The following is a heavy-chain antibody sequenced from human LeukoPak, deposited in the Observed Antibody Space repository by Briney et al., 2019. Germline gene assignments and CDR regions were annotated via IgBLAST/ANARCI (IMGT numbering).Heavy chain of an antibody. D-gene: IGHD3-22*01. CDR3: ARAHDRGYYYGFDY. J-gene: IGHJ4*02. CDR1: GFTFSSYG. Sequence: GRSLRLSCAASGFTFSSYGMHWVRQAPGKGLEWVSVIYSAGNTYYADSVQGRFTMSRENPENTLYLQMNSLRAEDTAVYYCARAHDRGYYYGFDYWGQGTLVTVSS. V-gene: IGHV3-66*01. CDR2: IYSAGNT.